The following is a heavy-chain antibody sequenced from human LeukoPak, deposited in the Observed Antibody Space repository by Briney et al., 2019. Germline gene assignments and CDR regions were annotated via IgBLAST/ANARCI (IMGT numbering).Heavy chain of an antibody. J-gene: IGHJ6*03. CDR2: INDDGRYT. Sequence: GGSLRLSCAASGFTFSGYWMHWVRQVPGKGLVWVSRINDDGRYTVYADSVKGRFTISRDNSKNTLYLQMNSLRAEDTAVYYCASLDAQRTSHYYMDVWGKGTTVTVSS. CDR3: ASLDAQRTSHYYMDV. CDR1: GFTFSGYW. D-gene: IGHD1/OR15-1a*01. V-gene: IGHV3-74*01.